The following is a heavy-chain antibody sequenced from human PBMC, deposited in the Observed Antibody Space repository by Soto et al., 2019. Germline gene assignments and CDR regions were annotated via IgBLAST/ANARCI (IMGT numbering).Heavy chain of an antibody. Sequence: EVQLVESGGGLVQPGGSLRLSCATSEFIFTEHYMDWVRQAPGKGLEWVGRARNKGNGYSIEYAASVKGRFTISRDDSNNSLYLQMNSLKTEDTAVYYCARTAVAHYYFYGLDVWGQGTTVTVSS. CDR2: ARNKGNGYSI. CDR3: ARTAVAHYYFYGLDV. CDR1: EFIFTEHY. V-gene: IGHV3-72*01. J-gene: IGHJ6*02. D-gene: IGHD2-15*01.